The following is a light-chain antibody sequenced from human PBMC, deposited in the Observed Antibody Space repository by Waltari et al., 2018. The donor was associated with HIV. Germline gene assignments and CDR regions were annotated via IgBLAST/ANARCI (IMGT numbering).Light chain of an antibody. CDR2: GAS. Sequence: EIVMTQSPATLSVSPGERVILSCRASQSVSGNLAWFPQKPGPAPRLLIYGASTRATAIPARFSGRGSGTEFSLTISSLRSEDFAVYYCQQYYNWPRGTFGQGTRLEIK. J-gene: IGKJ5*01. CDR3: QQYYNWPRGT. V-gene: IGKV3D-15*01. CDR1: QSVSGN.